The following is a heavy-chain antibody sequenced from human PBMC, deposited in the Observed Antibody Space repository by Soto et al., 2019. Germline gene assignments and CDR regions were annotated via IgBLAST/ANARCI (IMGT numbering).Heavy chain of an antibody. CDR3: TSNARYYDGMDV. Sequence: QVQLVQSGAEVQKPGSSVKVSCKASGGTFSSYAISWVRQAPGQGLEWMGGIIPIFGTANYAQKFQGRVTNTEDASTRTAYMELSKLRAEDSGVYYWTSNARYYDGMDVWGQGTTVTVSS. D-gene: IGHD2-2*01. V-gene: IGHV1-69*01. CDR2: IIPIFGTA. CDR1: GGTFSSYA. J-gene: IGHJ6*02.